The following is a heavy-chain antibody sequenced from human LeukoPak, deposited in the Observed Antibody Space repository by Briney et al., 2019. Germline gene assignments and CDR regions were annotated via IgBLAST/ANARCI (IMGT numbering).Heavy chain of an antibody. J-gene: IGHJ5*02. CDR1: GYSISSGYY. CDR3: AREGAAQQQDWFDP. CDR2: IYHGGTT. V-gene: IGHV4-38-2*02. D-gene: IGHD6-6*01. Sequence: SETLSLTCTVSGYSISSGYYWGWIRQPPEKGLEWIGSIYHGGTTYYNPSLKSRVTISVDTSKNQFSLKLSSVTAADTAVYYCAREGAAQQQDWFDPWGQGILVTVSS.